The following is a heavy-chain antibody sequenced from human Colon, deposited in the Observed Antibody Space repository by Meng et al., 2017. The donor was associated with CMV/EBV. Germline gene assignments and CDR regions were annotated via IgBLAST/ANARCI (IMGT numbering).Heavy chain of an antibody. J-gene: IGHJ4*02. Sequence: GSLRLSCAVSGGSITQNYWSWIRQAPGKGLEWIGYTYYSGSTNYNPSLKSRVTISVDTSKNQFSLRLTSVTAADTAVYYCVRAARDRIHYYGSGSYFASWGQGTLVTVSS. V-gene: IGHV4-59*01. D-gene: IGHD3-10*01. CDR1: GGSITQNY. CDR3: VRAARDRIHYYGSGSYFAS. CDR2: TYYSGST.